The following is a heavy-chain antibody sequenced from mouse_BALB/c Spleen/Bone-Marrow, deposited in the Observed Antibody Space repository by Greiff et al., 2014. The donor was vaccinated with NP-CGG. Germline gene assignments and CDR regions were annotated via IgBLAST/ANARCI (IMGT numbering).Heavy chain of an antibody. V-gene: IGHV3-2*02. Sequence: VQLQQSGPGLVKPSQSLSLTCTVTGYSITSDYAWNWIRQFPGNKLEWMGYISYSGSTSYNPSLKSRIPITRDTSKNQFFLQLNSVTTEDTATYYCARDYFDYWGQGTTLTVSS. J-gene: IGHJ2*01. CDR3: ARDYFDY. CDR1: GYSITSDYA. CDR2: ISYSGST.